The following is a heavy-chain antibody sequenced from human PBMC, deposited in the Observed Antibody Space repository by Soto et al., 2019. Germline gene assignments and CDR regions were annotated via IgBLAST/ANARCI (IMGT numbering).Heavy chain of an antibody. D-gene: IGHD3-10*01. Sequence: QVQLVQSGAEVKKPWSSVKVSCKASGGTFSSYTISWVRQAPGQGLEWMGRIIPILGIANYAQKFQGRVTITADKSTSTAYMELSSLRSEDTAVYYCARDGRITMVRGVIADAFDIWGQGTMVTVSS. CDR2: IIPILGIA. CDR1: GGTFSSYT. V-gene: IGHV1-69*08. CDR3: ARDGRITMVRGVIADAFDI. J-gene: IGHJ3*02.